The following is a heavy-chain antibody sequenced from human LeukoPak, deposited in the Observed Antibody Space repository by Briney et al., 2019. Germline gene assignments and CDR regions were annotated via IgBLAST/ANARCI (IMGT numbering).Heavy chain of an antibody. CDR3: TRYYDILTGYYTDY. D-gene: IGHD3-9*01. Sequence: GGSLRLSCTVSGFTFGDYAMSWVLQAPGKGLEWVGFIRSKAYGGTTEYAASVKGRFTISRDDSKSIAHLQMNSLKTEDTAVYYCTRYYDILTGYYTDYWGQGTLVTVSS. CDR1: GFTFGDYA. V-gene: IGHV3-49*04. CDR2: IRSKAYGGTT. J-gene: IGHJ4*02.